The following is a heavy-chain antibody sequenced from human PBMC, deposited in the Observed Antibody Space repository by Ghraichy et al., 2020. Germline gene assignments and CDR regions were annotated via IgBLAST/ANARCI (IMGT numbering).Heavy chain of an antibody. Sequence: SETLSLTCAVYGGSFSGYYWSWIRQPPGKGLEWIGEINHSGSTNYNPSLKSRVTISVDTSKNQFSLKLSSVTAADTAVYYCARGVAAAGTVRDWFDPWGQGTLVTVSS. J-gene: IGHJ5*02. V-gene: IGHV4-34*01. D-gene: IGHD6-13*01. CDR1: GGSFSGYY. CDR2: INHSGST. CDR3: ARGVAAAGTVRDWFDP.